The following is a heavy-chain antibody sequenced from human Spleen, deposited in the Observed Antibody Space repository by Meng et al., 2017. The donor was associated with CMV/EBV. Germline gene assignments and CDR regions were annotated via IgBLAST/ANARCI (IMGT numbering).Heavy chain of an antibody. CDR3: ARDKGGVVNYDPIK. CDR2: IYYSGST. CDR1: GGSISSSSYY. V-gene: IGHV4-39*07. J-gene: IGHJ4*02. Sequence: SETLSLTCTVSGGSISSSSYYWGWIHQPPGKGLEWIGSIYYSGSTYYNPSLKSRVTISVDTSKNQFSLKLSSVTAADTAVYYCARDKGGVVNYDPIKWGQGTLVTVSS. D-gene: IGHD3-3*01.